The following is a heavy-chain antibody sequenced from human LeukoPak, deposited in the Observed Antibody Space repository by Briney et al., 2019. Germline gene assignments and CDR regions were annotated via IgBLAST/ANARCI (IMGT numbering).Heavy chain of an antibody. V-gene: IGHV3-48*01. CDR3: AKDRAGGDCFYDY. CDR2: ISRYSTTT. CDR1: GFIFSTSD. D-gene: IGHD2-21*02. Sequence: GGSLRLSCAASGFIFSTSDMNWVRQAPGKGLECISYISRYSTTTYYADSVTGRFTISRDNAKNSLFLQMNSLRPEDTGTYYCAKDRAGGDCFYDYWGQGTLVTVSS. J-gene: IGHJ4*02.